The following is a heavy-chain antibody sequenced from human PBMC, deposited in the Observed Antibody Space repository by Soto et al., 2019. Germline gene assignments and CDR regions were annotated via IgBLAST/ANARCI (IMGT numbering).Heavy chain of an antibody. J-gene: IGHJ4*02. V-gene: IGHV3-15*07. CDR1: GFTFSNAW. CDR2: IKSKTDGGTT. Sequence: EVQLVESGGGLVKPGGSLRLSCAASGFTFSNAWMNWVRQAPGKGLEWVGRIKSKTDGGTTDYAAPVKGRFTISNYDSKNTLYLQMNSLKTEDTAVYYCTTDLRGSGSSFDYGGQGTLVTVSS. CDR3: TTDLRGSGSSFDY. D-gene: IGHD3-10*01.